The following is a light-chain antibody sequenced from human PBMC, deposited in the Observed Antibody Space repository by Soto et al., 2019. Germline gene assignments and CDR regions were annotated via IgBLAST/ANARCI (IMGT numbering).Light chain of an antibody. CDR2: GAS. J-gene: IGKJ4*01. V-gene: IGKV3-15*01. Sequence: EIVMTQSPATLSVSPGERATLSCRASQSVSSNLAWYQQKPGQAPRLLIYGASTRATGIPARFSGSGSGTEFTLTISSLQSEDFAVYYWQQYNNWPLPLTCGGGTKVEIK. CDR3: QQYNNWPLPLT. CDR1: QSVSSN.